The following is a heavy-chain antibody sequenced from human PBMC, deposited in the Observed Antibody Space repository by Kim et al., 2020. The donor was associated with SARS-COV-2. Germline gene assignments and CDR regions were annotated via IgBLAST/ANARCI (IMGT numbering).Heavy chain of an antibody. J-gene: IGHJ6*02. V-gene: IGHV4-31*02. Sequence: NPSLKGRVTISVDTSKNQFSLKLSSVTAADTAVYYCARARITPYYYGMDVWGQGTTVTVSS. CDR3: ARARITPYYYGMDV.